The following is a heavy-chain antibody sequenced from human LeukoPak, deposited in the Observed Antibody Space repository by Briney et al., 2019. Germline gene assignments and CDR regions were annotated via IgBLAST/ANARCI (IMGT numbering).Heavy chain of an antibody. CDR2: VFSGGAT. D-gene: IGHD6-13*01. Sequence: SETLSLTCSVSGDSIYWSWVRQSPGKGLQWIGTVFSGGATSYSPSLASRVTMSLDKSKSHFSLKLSSVTPEDTAVYYCAREGTGYIDYWGQGTLVTVSS. CDR3: AREGTGYIDY. J-gene: IGHJ4*02. V-gene: IGHV4-59*12. CDR1: GDSIY.